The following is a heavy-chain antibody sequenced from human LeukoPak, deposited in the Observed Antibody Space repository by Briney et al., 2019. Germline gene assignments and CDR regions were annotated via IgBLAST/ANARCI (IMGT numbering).Heavy chain of an antibody. V-gene: IGHV3-11*04. J-gene: IGHJ4*02. Sequence: GGSLRLSCAVSGFGFSDYYMSWIRQAPGKGLEWVSHISSSGGTISYANSVKGRFTISRDNAKNSLYLQMNSLRVEDTAVYYCARLSSGYYQQLATFDYWGQGILVTVSS. CDR2: ISSSGGTI. CDR3: ARLSSGYYQQLATFDY. D-gene: IGHD3-22*01. CDR1: GFGFSDYY.